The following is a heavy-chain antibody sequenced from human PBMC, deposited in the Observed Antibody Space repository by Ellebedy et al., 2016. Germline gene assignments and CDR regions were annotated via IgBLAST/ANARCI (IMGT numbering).Heavy chain of an antibody. J-gene: IGHJ4*02. Sequence: SETLSLTXTVSGDSIKNGAYYWSWIRQPAGKGLEWIGRIYTNGNSVYNPSLKSRVTMSVDTSRNHFSMELRSVTAADTAVYYCATLTIPGGSDSWGQGILVTVSS. V-gene: IGHV4-61*02. CDR3: ATLTIPGGSDS. CDR2: IYTNGNS. CDR1: GDSIKNGAYY. D-gene: IGHD3-16*01.